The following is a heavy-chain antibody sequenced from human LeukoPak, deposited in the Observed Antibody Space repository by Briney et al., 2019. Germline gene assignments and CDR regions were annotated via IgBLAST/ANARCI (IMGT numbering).Heavy chain of an antibody. V-gene: IGHV4-4*07. D-gene: IGHD6-13*01. J-gene: IGHJ3*02. CDR1: GGSISSYY. Sequence: SETLSLTCTVSGGSISSYYWSWIRQPAGKGLEWIGRIYTSGSTNYNPSLKSRVTMSVDTSKNQFSLKLSSVTAADTAVYYCASRGSSWSDDAFDIWGQGTMVTVSS. CDR3: ASRGSSWSDDAFDI. CDR2: IYTSGST.